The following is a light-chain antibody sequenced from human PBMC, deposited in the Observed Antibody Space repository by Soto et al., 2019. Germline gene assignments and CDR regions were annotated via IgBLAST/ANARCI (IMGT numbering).Light chain of an antibody. V-gene: IGLV1-51*01. CDR2: DNN. CDR3: GTWDSSLSAWV. Sequence: QSVLTQPPSVSAAPGQKVTLYCPGSGSNIGTNYVSWYQQLPGTAPKLLIYDNNKRPSGIPDRFSGSKSGTSATLGITGLQTGDEADYFCGTWDSSLSAWVFGGGTQLTVL. J-gene: IGLJ3*02. CDR1: GSNIGTNY.